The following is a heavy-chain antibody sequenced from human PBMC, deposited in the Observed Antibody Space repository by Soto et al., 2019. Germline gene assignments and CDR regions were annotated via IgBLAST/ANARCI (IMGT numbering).Heavy chain of an antibody. Sequence: LRLSCAGSGFPFSRYWMHWVRQVPGKGLMWVANVVPDGSGTTYADSVKGRFTVSRDNAKNMLYPQMNSLRVEDTALYYCARDVNAEPFDLWGQGTLVTVSS. V-gene: IGHV3-74*01. CDR2: VVPDGSGT. CDR1: GFPFSRYW. J-gene: IGHJ5*02. CDR3: ARDVNAEPFDL.